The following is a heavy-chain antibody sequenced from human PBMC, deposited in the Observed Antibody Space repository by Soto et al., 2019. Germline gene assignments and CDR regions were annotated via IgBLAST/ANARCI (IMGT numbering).Heavy chain of an antibody. J-gene: IGHJ6*02. D-gene: IGHD3-3*01. V-gene: IGHV1-18*01. CDR1: GYTFTSYG. CDR3: AREGSGYYPHPYYYYYGMDV. CDR2: ISAYNGNT. Sequence: ASVKVSCKASGYTFTSYGISWVRQAPGQGLEWMGWISAYNGNTNYAQKLQGRVTMTTDTSTSTAYVELRSLRSDDTAVYYCAREGSGYYPHPYYYYYGMDVWGQGTTVTVSS.